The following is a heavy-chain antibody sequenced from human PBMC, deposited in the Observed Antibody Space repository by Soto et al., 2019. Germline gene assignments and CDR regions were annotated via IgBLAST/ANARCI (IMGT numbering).Heavy chain of an antibody. V-gene: IGHV1-18*01. CDR1: GYNFNNYG. CDR3: VRRVVTTLDDAFDI. J-gene: IGHJ3*02. D-gene: IGHD2-21*02. Sequence: QVQLEQSGPEVKKPGASVTLSCKASGYNFNNYGISWVRQAPGQGLEWMGWISGNNGNTKYGQKFQGRVSLTTDSSTSTAYMEMRSLRSDDTADYYCVRRVVTTLDDAFDIWGPGTRVTVSS. CDR2: ISGNNGNT.